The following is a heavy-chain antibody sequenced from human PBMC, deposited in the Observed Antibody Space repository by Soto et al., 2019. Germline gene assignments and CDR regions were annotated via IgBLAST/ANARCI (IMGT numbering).Heavy chain of an antibody. V-gene: IGHV3-21*01. CDR3: ARDLGYSSSWYGLGMDV. J-gene: IGHJ6*02. CDR2: ISSSSSYI. Sequence: PGGSLRLSCAASGFTFSSCSMNWVRQAPGKGLEWVSSISSSSSYIYYADSVKGRFTISRDNAKNSLYLQMNSLRAEDTAVYYCARDLGYSSSWYGLGMDVWGQGTTVTVSS. D-gene: IGHD6-13*01. CDR1: GFTFSSCS.